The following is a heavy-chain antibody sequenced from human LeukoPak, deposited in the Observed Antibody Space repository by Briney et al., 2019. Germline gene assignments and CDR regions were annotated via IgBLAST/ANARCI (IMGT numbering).Heavy chain of an antibody. J-gene: IGHJ4*02. CDR3: ATRGY. Sequence: SETLSLTCTVSGGSISSDYWQWIRQPPGKGLEWVGYIYNSEFTHYNSFLKSRVSISIDTSKNQFSLKLTSVTAADTAVYYCATRGYWGQGTLVAVSS. D-gene: IGHD3-10*01. CDR1: GGSISSDY. CDR2: IYNSEFT. V-gene: IGHV4-59*08.